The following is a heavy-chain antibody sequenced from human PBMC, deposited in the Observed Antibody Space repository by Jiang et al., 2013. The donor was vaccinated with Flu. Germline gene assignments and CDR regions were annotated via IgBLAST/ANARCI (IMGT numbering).Heavy chain of an antibody. CDR2: IYYSGST. V-gene: IGHV4-30-4*01. D-gene: IGHD2-21*02. CDR1: GGSISSGDYY. J-gene: IGHJ6*02. Sequence: PGLVKPSQTLSLTCTVSGGSISSGDYYWSWIRQPPGKGLEWIGYIYYSGSTYYNPSLKSRVTISVDTSKNQFSLKLSSVTAADTAVYYCARDPYCGGDCYTQYYYYGMDVWGQGTTVTVSS. CDR3: ARDPYCGGDCYTQYYYYGMDV.